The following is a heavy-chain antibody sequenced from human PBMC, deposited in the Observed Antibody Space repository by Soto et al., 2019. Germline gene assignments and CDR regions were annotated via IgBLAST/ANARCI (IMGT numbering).Heavy chain of an antibody. CDR3: ARDATITWGGWFDP. D-gene: IGHD3-16*01. Sequence: QVQLQESGPGLVKPSETLSLTCTVSRGSVSNGSYYWSWIRQPPGKRLEWIGYVYFSGTSDYNPSLKSRVTISLDTSKNQFSLKLRSVTAADAAVYYCARDATITWGGWFDPWGQGTLVTVSS. CDR2: VYFSGTS. J-gene: IGHJ5*02. V-gene: IGHV4-61*01. CDR1: RGSVSNGSYY.